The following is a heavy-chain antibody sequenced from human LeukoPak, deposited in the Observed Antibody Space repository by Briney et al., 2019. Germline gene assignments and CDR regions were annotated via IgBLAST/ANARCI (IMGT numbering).Heavy chain of an antibody. CDR3: AYAKFSSWNAFDI. D-gene: IGHD6-13*01. V-gene: IGHV3-30*03. J-gene: IGHJ3*02. CDR2: ISYDGSNK. Sequence: GRSLRLSCAASGFTFSSYGMHWVRQAPGKGLEWVAVISYDGSNKYYADSVKGRFTISRDNSKNTLYLQMNSLRAEDTAVYYCAYAKFSSWNAFDIWGQGTMVTVSS. CDR1: GFTFSSYG.